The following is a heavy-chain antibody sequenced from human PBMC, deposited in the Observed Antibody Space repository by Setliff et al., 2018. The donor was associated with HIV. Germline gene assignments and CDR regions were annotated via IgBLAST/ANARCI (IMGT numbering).Heavy chain of an antibody. J-gene: IGHJ4*02. D-gene: IGHD6-13*01. Sequence: SVKVSCKASGGTFSSYVISWVRQAPGQGPEWMGGIIPMYGETIYAQRFQGRVTMTEDTSTDTAYMELSSLRSEDTAVYYCAMKESSWNIYWGQGTLVTVSS. CDR3: AMKESSWNIY. CDR2: IIPMYGET. CDR1: GGTFSSYV. V-gene: IGHV1-69*06.